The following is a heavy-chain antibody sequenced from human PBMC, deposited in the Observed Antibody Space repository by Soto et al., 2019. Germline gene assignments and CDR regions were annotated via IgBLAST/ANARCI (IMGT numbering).Heavy chain of an antibody. CDR3: ARYYYDSSGYPHAFEI. CDR1: GGTFVIYA. J-gene: IGHJ3*02. D-gene: IGHD3-22*01. CDR2: INPVFGTA. Sequence: QVHLVQSGAEVRKPGSSVKVSCKASGGTFVIYAFTWVRQAPGQGLEWMGGINPVFGTANNAQKFQGRVTITADVSTNTTYMELSSLRPEDTAVYYCARYYYDSSGYPHAFEIWGQGTRVTVSS. V-gene: IGHV1-69*01.